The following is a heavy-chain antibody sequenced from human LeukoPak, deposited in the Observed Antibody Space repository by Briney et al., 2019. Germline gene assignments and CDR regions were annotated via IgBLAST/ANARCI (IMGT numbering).Heavy chain of an antibody. CDR3: ASSRYYYGSGSSPAGY. J-gene: IGHJ4*02. Sequence: SETLSLTCTVSGGSISSSSYYWGWIRQPPGKGLEWIGSIYYSGSTYYNPSLKSRVTISVDTSKNQFSLKLSSVTAADTAVYYCASSRYYYGSGSSPAGYWGQGTLVTVSS. D-gene: IGHD3-10*01. CDR1: GGSISSSSYY. CDR2: IYYSGST. V-gene: IGHV4-39*07.